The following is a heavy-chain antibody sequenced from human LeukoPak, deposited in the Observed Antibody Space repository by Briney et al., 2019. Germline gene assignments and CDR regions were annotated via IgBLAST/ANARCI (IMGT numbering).Heavy chain of an antibody. J-gene: IGHJ6*03. D-gene: IGHD5-18*01. V-gene: IGHV1-69*06. Sequence: SVKVSCKASGGSFSSYAFSWVRQAPGQGREWMGRIIPILGTANYAQRFQDRVTITADIVSSTAYMELTSLTSGDTAVYFCAKQGAARQDYYMDVWGNGTTVTVSS. CDR2: IIPILGTA. CDR3: AKQGAARQDYYMDV. CDR1: GGSFSSYA.